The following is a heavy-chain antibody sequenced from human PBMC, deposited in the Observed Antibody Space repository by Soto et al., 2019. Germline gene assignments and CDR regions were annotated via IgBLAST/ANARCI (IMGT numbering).Heavy chain of an antibody. CDR1: GFTFSTYA. CDR2: ISSGGRKV. CDR3: GKGAVIVIAEFDY. V-gene: IGHV3-23*01. D-gene: IGHD2-21*01. Sequence: EVLLLESGGGLVQPGGSLRLSCAASGFTFSTYAMGWVRQAPGKGLEWVSSISSGGRKVYYADSVKGRFTISRDNSKNTQYLQMNSLRVEDTAVYYCGKGAVIVIAEFDYWGQGSLVTVSS. J-gene: IGHJ4*02.